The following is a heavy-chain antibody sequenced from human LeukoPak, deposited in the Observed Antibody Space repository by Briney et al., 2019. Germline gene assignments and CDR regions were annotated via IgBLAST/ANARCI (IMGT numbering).Heavy chain of an antibody. CDR1: GYTFTGYY. CDR3: ARVLHVEFDY. J-gene: IGHJ4*02. CDR2: INPNSGGT. Sequence: ASVEVSCKASGYTFTGYYIHWVRQAPGQGLEWMGWINPNSGGTNYAQKFQGRVTMTRDTSISTAYMELSRLRSDDTAVYYCARVLHVEFDYWGQGTLVTVSS. V-gene: IGHV1-2*02.